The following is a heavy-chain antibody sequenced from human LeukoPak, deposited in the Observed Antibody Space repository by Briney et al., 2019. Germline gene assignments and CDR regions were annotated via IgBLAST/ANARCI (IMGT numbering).Heavy chain of an antibody. CDR1: GYTLTKLS. Sequence: ASVTVSCKVSGYTLTKLSMHWVRQAPGKGLECTAAFDPEDGETMSAQKFQGRVTMTEDTSTDTAYMELSSLRSEDTAVYYCATPYDFPRYGMDVWGQGTTVTVSS. CDR3: ATPYDFPRYGMDV. V-gene: IGHV1-24*01. J-gene: IGHJ6*02. CDR2: FDPEDGET. D-gene: IGHD2/OR15-2a*01.